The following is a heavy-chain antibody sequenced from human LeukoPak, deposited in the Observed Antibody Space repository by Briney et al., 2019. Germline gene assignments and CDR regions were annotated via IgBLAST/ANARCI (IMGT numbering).Heavy chain of an antibody. Sequence: SETLSLTCTVSGVSFSSGDQYWNWIRQSPGKGLEWIGSIHPSGMLYNNPSLESRVTISIDTSKNQFSLNLNSVTAADTAVYFCSRGLDSRKLGYWGQGTLVTVSS. CDR2: IHPSGML. J-gene: IGHJ4*02. CDR1: GVSFSSGDQY. V-gene: IGHV4-31*03. D-gene: IGHD3-22*01. CDR3: SRGLDSRKLGY.